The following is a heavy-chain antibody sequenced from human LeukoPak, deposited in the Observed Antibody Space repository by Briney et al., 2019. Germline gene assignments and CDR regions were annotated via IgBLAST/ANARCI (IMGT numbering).Heavy chain of an antibody. J-gene: IGHJ3*02. CDR3: ARDRSRGLLDAFDI. V-gene: IGHV3-21*01. D-gene: IGHD5-18*01. CDR1: GFTFGSYT. Sequence: GGPLRLSCAASGFTFGSYTMNWVRQAPGKGLEWVSSISSGSRYIYYADSVKGRFTISRDNAKNSLYLQMNSLRAEDTAVYYCARDRSRGLLDAFDIWGQGTMVTVSS. CDR2: ISSGSRYI.